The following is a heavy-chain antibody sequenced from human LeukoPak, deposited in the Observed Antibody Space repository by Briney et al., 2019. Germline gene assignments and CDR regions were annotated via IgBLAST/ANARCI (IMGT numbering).Heavy chain of an antibody. D-gene: IGHD1-26*01. V-gene: IGHV3-48*03. CDR2: ISSSGSTI. Sequence: GGSLRLSCAASGFTFSSYEMNWVRQAPGKGLEWVSYISSSGSTIYYTDSVKGRFTISRDNAKNSLYLQMNSLRAEDTAVYYCACGYYRYYFDYWGQGTLVTVSS. CDR1: GFTFSSYE. CDR3: ACGYYRYYFDY. J-gene: IGHJ4*02.